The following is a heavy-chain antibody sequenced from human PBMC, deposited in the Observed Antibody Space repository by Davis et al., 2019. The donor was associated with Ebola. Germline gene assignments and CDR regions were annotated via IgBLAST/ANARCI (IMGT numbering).Heavy chain of an antibody. CDR3: ARGGYDILTGYYDDY. D-gene: IGHD3-9*01. CDR1: GGSFSGYY. Sequence: MPSETLSLTCAVYGGSFSGYYWSWIRQPPGKGLEWIGEINHSGSTNYNPSLKSRVTISVDTSKNQFSLKLSSVTAADTAVYYCARGGYDILTGYYDDYWGQGTLVTVSS. J-gene: IGHJ4*02. V-gene: IGHV4-34*01. CDR2: INHSGST.